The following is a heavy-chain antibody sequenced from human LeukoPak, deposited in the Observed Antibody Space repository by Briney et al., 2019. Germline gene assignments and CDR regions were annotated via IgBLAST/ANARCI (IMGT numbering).Heavy chain of an antibody. V-gene: IGHV3-23*01. CDR3: AKGAGGSYGLYHFDY. Sequence: GGSLRLSCAASGFSFSSFAMSWVRQAPGKGLEWVSSIIASGGTTYYVDSVKGRSTISRDNSKNTQYLQVNSLRAEDTAIYYCAKGAGGSYGLYHFDYWGQGTLVTVSS. CDR1: GFSFSSFA. CDR2: IIASGGTT. D-gene: IGHD6-19*01. J-gene: IGHJ4*02.